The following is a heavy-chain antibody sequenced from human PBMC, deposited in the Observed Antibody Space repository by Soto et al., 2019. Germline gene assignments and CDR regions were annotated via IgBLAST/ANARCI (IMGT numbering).Heavy chain of an antibody. CDR2: ISGSGGST. J-gene: IGHJ4*02. CDR1: GFTFSSYA. V-gene: IGHV3-23*01. D-gene: IGHD2-2*01. Sequence: LRLSCAASGFTFSSYAMSWVRQAPGKGLEWVSAISGSGGSTYYADSVKGRFTISRDNSKNTLYLQMNSLRAEDTAVYYCAKYKKIGYCISTSCRHFDYWGQGTLVTV. CDR3: AKYKKIGYCISTSCRHFDY.